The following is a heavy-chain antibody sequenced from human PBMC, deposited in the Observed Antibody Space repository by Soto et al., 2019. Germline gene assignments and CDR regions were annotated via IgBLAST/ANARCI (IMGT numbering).Heavy chain of an antibody. V-gene: IGHV1-18*01. D-gene: IGHD4-17*01. CDR2: ISAYNGNT. CDR3: ARGQNVDYSPGNNWFDP. Sequence: QVQLVQSGAEVKKPGASAKVSCKASGYTFTSYGISWVRQAPGQGLEWMGWISAYNGNTNYAQKLQGRVTMTTDTSTSTAYIELRSLRSDDTAVYYCARGQNVDYSPGNNWFDPWGQGTLVTVSS. J-gene: IGHJ5*02. CDR1: GYTFTSYG.